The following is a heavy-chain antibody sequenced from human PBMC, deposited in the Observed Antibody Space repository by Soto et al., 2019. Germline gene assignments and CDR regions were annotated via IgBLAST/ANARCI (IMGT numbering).Heavy chain of an antibody. V-gene: IGHV4-4*07. CDR1: NGSISNFY. J-gene: IGHJ5*02. D-gene: IGHD6-13*01. Sequence: QVQLQESGPGLVKPSETLSLSCTVSNGSISNFYWNWIRHPAGRGPEWIGRIYASGSASYNPSLRSRVPMSADTSKNQFSLKLKSVTAADTAVYYCARSSHKESWFDPWGQGTLVTVSS. CDR2: IYASGSA. CDR3: ARSSHKESWFDP.